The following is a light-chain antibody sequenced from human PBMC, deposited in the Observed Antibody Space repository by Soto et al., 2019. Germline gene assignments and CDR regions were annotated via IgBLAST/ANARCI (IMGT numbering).Light chain of an antibody. CDR1: QSLLHSDGNTY. CDR2: KVS. V-gene: IGKV2-30*02. J-gene: IGKJ2*01. CDR3: MQGTHLYT. Sequence: DVVMTQSPLSLPVTLGQPASISCRSSQSLLHSDGNTYLNWFQQRPGQSPRRLIYKVSNRDSGVPDRFSGSGSGTDFTPKISRVEAEDVGVYYCMQGTHLYTFGQGTKLEIK.